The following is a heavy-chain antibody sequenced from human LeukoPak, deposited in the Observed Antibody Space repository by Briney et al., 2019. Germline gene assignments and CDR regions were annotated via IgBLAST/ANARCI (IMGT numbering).Heavy chain of an antibody. J-gene: IGHJ4*02. CDR2: INHSGST. CDR3: ARGFGSGSYYQY. Sequence: SETLSLTCAVYGGSFSGYYWSWIRQPPGKGLEWIGEINHSGSTNYNPSLKSRVTISVDTSKNQFSLKLSSVTAADTAVYYCARGFGSGSYYQYWGQGTLVTVSS. V-gene: IGHV4-34*01. CDR1: GGSFSGYY. D-gene: IGHD3-10*01.